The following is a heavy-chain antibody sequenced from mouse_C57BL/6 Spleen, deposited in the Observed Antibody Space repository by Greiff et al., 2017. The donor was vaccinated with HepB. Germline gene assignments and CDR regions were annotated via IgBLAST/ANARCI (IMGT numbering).Heavy chain of an antibody. CDR2: INPGSGGT. Sequence: QVQLKQSGAELVRPGTSVKVSCKASGYAFTNYLIEWVKQRPGQGLEWIGVINPGSGGTNYNEKFKGKATLTADKSSSTAYMQLSSLTSEDSSVYFCARDGYYGEFAYWGQGTLVTVSA. CDR1: GYAFTNYL. V-gene: IGHV1-54*01. J-gene: IGHJ3*01. CDR3: ARDGYYGEFAY. D-gene: IGHD2-3*01.